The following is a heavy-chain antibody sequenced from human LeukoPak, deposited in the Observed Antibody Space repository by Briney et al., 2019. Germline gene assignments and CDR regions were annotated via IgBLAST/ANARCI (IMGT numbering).Heavy chain of an antibody. Sequence: GGSLRLSCAASGFTFSSYDMHWVRQAPGKGLVWVSHINSDGSSTSYADSVKGRFTISRDNAKNTLYLQMNSLRAEDTAVYYCARDRAYSIDYWGQGALVTVSS. V-gene: IGHV3-74*01. CDR3: ARDRAYSIDY. CDR2: INSDGSST. CDR1: GFTFSSYD. J-gene: IGHJ4*02. D-gene: IGHD5-18*01.